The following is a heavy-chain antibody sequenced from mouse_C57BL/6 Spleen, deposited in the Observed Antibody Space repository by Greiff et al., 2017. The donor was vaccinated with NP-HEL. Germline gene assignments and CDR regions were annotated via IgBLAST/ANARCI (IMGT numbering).Heavy chain of an antibody. Sequence: VQLKQSGPELVKPGASVKMSYKASGYTFTDYNMHWVKQSHGKSLEWIGYINPNNGGTSYNQKFKGKATLTVNKSSSTAYMELRSLTSEDSAVYYCARRVIYYDYDGPFDYWGQGTTLTVAS. CDR1: GYTFTDYN. D-gene: IGHD2-4*01. V-gene: IGHV1-22*01. CDR3: ARRVIYYDYDGPFDY. CDR2: INPNNGGT. J-gene: IGHJ2*01.